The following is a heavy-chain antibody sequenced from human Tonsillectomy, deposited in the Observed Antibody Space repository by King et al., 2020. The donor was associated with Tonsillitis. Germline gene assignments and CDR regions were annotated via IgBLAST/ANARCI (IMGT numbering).Heavy chain of an antibody. D-gene: IGHD5-24*01. CDR1: GGSISSYY. CDR3: ARVFYKSWFDP. V-gene: IGHV4-59*01. J-gene: IGHJ5*02. Sequence: QLQESGPGLVKPSETLSLTSTVSGGSISSYYWSWIRQPPGKGLEWIGYIYYNGNTNYNPSLKSRVTISVDTSKNQSSLKLSSVTAADTAVYYCARVFYKSWFDPWGQGTLVTVSS. CDR2: IYYNGNT.